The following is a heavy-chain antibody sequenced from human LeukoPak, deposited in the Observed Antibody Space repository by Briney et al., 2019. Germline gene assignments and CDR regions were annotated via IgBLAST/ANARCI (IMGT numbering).Heavy chain of an antibody. D-gene: IGHD7-27*01. V-gene: IGHV4-39*07. J-gene: IGHJ6*03. CDR3: ARVLGQPQTPYYYYYMDV. Sequence: PSETLSLTCTVSGGSIGSSSYYWGWIRQPPGKGLEWIGSIYYSGSTYCNPSLKSRVTISVDTSKNQFSLKLSSVTAADTAVYYCARVLGQPQTPYYYYYMDVWGKGTTVTVSS. CDR2: IYYSGST. CDR1: GGSIGSSSYY.